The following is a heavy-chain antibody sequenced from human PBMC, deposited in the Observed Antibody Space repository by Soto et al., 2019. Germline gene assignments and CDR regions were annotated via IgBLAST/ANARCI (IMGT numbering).Heavy chain of an antibody. J-gene: IGHJ6*03. CDR1: GFTFSSYG. Sequence: PGGSLRLSCAASGFTFSSYGMHWVRQAPGKGLEWVAVIWYDGSNKYYADSVKGRFTISRDNSKNTLYLQMNSLRAEDTAVYYCARVRRSGWTGSHRYYYYYMDVWGKGTTVPVSS. V-gene: IGHV3-33*01. CDR2: IWYDGSNK. D-gene: IGHD6-19*01. CDR3: ARVRRSGWTGSHRYYYYYMDV.